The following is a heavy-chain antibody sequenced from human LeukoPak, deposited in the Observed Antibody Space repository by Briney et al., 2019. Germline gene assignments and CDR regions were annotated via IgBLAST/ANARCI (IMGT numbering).Heavy chain of an antibody. CDR1: GYTFTGHY. CDR2: INPNSGGT. J-gene: IGHJ4*02. Sequence: ASVKVSCKASGYTFTGHYMHWVRQAPGQGLEWMGWINPNSGGTNYAQKFQGRVTMTRDTSISTAYMELSRLRSDDTAVYYCARAVLSSGSYYGIDYWGQGTLVTVSS. D-gene: IGHD1-26*01. CDR3: ARAVLSSGSYYGIDY. V-gene: IGHV1-2*02.